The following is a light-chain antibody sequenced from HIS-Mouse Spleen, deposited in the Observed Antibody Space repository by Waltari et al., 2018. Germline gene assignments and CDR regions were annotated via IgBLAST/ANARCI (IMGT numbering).Light chain of an antibody. CDR1: SSDVGSYNL. J-gene: IGLJ2*01. V-gene: IGLV2-23*01. CDR2: EGS. CDR3: CSYAGSSTLV. Sequence: QSALTQPASVSGSPGQSITISCTGTSSDVGSYNLVSWYPQPPGKAPKRMIYEGSKRPSGVSNRFSGSKSGNTASLTISGLQAEDEADYYCCSYAGSSTLVFGGGTKLTVL.